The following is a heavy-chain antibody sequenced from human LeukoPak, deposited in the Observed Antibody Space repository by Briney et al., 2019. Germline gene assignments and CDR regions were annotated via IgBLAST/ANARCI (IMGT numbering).Heavy chain of an antibody. CDR1: RFTFSSYT. Sequence: PWGSLRLSCADSRFTFSSYTMNWVRQAPGKGLEWVSGISANAVSTYYADSVKGRFTISRDNSKNTLYLHMDRLGTEDTAVYYCASMPSTEIYYFYYMDVWGKGTTVTVSS. CDR3: ASMPSTEIYYFYYMDV. CDR2: ISANAVST. J-gene: IGHJ6*03. D-gene: IGHD2-2*01. V-gene: IGHV3-23*01.